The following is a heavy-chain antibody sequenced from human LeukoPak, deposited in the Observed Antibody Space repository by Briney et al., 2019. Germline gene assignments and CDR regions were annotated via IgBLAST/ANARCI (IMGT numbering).Heavy chain of an antibody. CDR2: INHSGGT. D-gene: IGHD2-21*02. CDR1: GGSFSGYY. J-gene: IGHJ6*02. Sequence: SETLSLTCAVYGGSFSGYYWSWIRQPPGKGLEWIGEINHSGGTNYNPSLKSRVTVSVDTSKNQFSLKLSSVTAADTAVYYCARAGHYFGGDRSQRYGMDVWGQGTTVTVSS. V-gene: IGHV4-34*01. CDR3: ARAGHYFGGDRSQRYGMDV.